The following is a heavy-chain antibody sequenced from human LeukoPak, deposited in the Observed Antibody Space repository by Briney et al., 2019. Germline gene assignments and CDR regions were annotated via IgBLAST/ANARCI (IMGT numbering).Heavy chain of an antibody. CDR2: ISGGGGST. Sequence: GGSLRLSCAASGFTFSSYAMSWVRQAPGKGLEWVSAISGGGGSTYYADSVKGRFTISRDNDKNSLYLQMNSLRAEDTAVYYCARDDYGGNIYFDSWGPGTLVTVSS. J-gene: IGHJ4*02. CDR1: GFTFSSYA. D-gene: IGHD4-23*01. V-gene: IGHV3-23*01. CDR3: ARDDYGGNIYFDS.